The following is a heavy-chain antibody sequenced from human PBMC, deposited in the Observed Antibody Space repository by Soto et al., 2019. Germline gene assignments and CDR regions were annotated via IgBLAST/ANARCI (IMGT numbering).Heavy chain of an antibody. CDR2: IIPIFGSA. CDR3: AKDGGKDGYFGNWFDP. D-gene: IGHD5-12*01. Sequence: QVQLVQSGAEVKKPGSSVKVSCKASGGTFSNYAITWVRQAPGQGLEWRGRIIPIFGSANFAQKLQGRVTRTADESTTTAYMELSSLRSDDTAVYYCAKDGGKDGYFGNWFDPWGQGTLVTVSS. V-gene: IGHV1-69*15. J-gene: IGHJ5*02. CDR1: GGTFSNYA.